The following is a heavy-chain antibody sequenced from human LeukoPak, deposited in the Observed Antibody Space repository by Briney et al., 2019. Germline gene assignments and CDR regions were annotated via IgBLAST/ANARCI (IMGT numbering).Heavy chain of an antibody. CDR3: TRGRGYSYGWIGEKLLDY. V-gene: IGHV3-74*01. J-gene: IGHJ4*02. CDR2: INSDGSST. D-gene: IGHD5-18*01. Sequence: PGGSLRLSCAASGFTFSKHWMHWVRQAPGKGLVWVSRINSDGSSTTYADSVKGRFTISRDNAKDTLYLQMNSLKTEDTAVYYCTRGRGYSYGWIGEKLLDYWGQGTLVTVSS. CDR1: GFTFSKHW.